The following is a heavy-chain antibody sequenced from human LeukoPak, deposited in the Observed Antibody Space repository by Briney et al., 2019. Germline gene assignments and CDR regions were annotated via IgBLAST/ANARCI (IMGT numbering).Heavy chain of an antibody. CDR1: GFTFTNYN. J-gene: IGHJ4*02. CDR2: ITSGSRYI. D-gene: IGHD4-11*01. V-gene: IGHV3-21*06. CDR3: ARATTAKRGSEGY. Sequence: GGSLRLSCAASGFTFTNYNMNWVRQAPGKGLEWVSSITSGSRYIYYGDSVKGRFTISRDNAKNSLFLQMNSLRAEDTGLYCSARATTAKRGSEGYWGRGTLVTVSS.